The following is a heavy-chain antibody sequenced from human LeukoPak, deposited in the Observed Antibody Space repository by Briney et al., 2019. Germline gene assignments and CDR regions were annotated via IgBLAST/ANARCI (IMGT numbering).Heavy chain of an antibody. V-gene: IGHV4-59*08. Sequence: SETLSLTGTGSGGSTSSYYWTWIRQPPGEGLEWIGYIYNSRSTNYNPSLSSRVTISADASKNQFSLTLNSVTAADTAVYCCARRNVLTEGEAFDIWGQGTMVTVSS. D-gene: IGHD3-9*01. CDR3: ARRNVLTEGEAFDI. CDR2: IYNSRST. CDR1: GGSTSSYY. J-gene: IGHJ3*02.